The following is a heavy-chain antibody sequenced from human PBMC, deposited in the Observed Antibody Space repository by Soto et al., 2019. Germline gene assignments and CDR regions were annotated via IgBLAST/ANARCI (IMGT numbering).Heavy chain of an antibody. CDR2: INPNSGGT. J-gene: IGHJ3*02. V-gene: IGHV1-2*04. CDR1: GHTFTGYY. D-gene: IGHD6-19*01. Sequence: QGQLVQSGAEVKEPGASVKVSCKASGHTFTGYYMHWVRQAPGQGLEWMGWINPNSGGTNYAQTLVGWVALTRDTASGPAYMELSRAGSDDTAVYYCANDGEGIAVPGNTFDIWGQGPMVNVSS. CDR3: ANDGEGIAVPGNTFDI.